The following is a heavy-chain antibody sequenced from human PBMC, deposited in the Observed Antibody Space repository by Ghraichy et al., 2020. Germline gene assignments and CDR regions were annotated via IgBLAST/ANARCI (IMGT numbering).Heavy chain of an antibody. Sequence: SETLSLTCTVSGGSISSGGYYWSWIRQHPGKGLEWIGYIYYSGSTYYNPSLKSRVTISVDTSKNQFSLKLSSVTAADTAVYYCARASNYDILTGYQPRTNWFDPWGQGTLVTVSS. J-gene: IGHJ5*02. CDR3: ARASNYDILTGYQPRTNWFDP. CDR1: GGSISSGGYY. D-gene: IGHD3-9*01. CDR2: IYYSGST. V-gene: IGHV4-31*03.